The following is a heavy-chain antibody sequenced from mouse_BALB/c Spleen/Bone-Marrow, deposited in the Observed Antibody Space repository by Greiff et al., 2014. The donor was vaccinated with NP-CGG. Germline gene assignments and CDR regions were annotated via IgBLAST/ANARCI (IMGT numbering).Heavy chain of an antibody. D-gene: IGHD2-4*01. Sequence: QVQLQQPGPELVKPGASVKISCKASGYAFSSSWMNWVKQRPGQGLEWIGRIYPGDGDTNYNGKFKGKATLTADKSSSTAYMQLSSLTSVDSAVYFCARRRDYDRYFDVWGAGTTVPVSS. CDR1: GYAFSSSW. CDR3: ARRRDYDRYFDV. V-gene: IGHV1-82*01. J-gene: IGHJ1*01. CDR2: IYPGDGDT.